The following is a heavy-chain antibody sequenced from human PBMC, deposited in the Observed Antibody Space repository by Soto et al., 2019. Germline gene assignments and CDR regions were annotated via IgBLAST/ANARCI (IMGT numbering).Heavy chain of an antibody. CDR2: IWYDGSNK. D-gene: IGHD6-19*01. CDR3: ARSYSSGWLEAEYFQH. CDR1: GFTFSSYG. Sequence: GGSLRLSCAASGFTFSSYGMHWVRQAPGKGLEWVAVIWYDGSNKYYADSVKGRFTISRDNSKNTLYLQMNSLRAEDTAVYYCARSYSSGWLEAEYFQHWGQGTLVTVSS. J-gene: IGHJ1*01. V-gene: IGHV3-33*01.